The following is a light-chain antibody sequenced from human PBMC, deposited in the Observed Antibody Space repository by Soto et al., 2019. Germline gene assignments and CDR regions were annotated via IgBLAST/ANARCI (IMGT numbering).Light chain of an antibody. J-gene: IGLJ1*01. Sequence: QSALTQAASVSGSPGQSITISCRGTSSDVGGYNYVSWYQQHPGKAPQVMIYDVSNRPSGVSNRFSGSKSGNTASLTISGLQAEDEADYYCYSYTTSSTYVFGTGTEVTVL. CDR3: YSYTTSSTYV. V-gene: IGLV2-14*01. CDR2: DVS. CDR1: SSDVGGYNY.